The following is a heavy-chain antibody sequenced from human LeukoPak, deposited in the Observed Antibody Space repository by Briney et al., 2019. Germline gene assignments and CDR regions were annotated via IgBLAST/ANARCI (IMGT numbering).Heavy chain of an antibody. V-gene: IGHV3-11*01. CDR1: GLTFSDYY. CDR2: ISSSGSTI. J-gene: IGHJ6*02. CDR3: AREPGTYYYGMDV. D-gene: IGHD1-1*01. Sequence: PGGSLRLSCAASGLTFSDYYMSWIRQAPGKGLEWVSYISSSGSTIYYADSVKGRFTISRDNAKNSLYLQMNSLGAEDTAVYYCAREPGTYYYGMDVWGQGTTVTVSS.